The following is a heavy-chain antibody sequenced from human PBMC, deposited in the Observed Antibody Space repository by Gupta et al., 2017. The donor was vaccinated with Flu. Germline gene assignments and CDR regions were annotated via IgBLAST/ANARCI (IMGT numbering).Heavy chain of an antibody. CDR3: ARDIVVAGSIDS. J-gene: IGHJ4*02. V-gene: IGHV3-11*05. CDR2: ISSSGAYT. Sequence: QVQLVESGGDLVKPGGSLRLSFAAHGFTFSDYYMSCIRRAPGKGLEWISYISSSGAYTNYADYVKGRFTISRDNARRSLFLQMNSLRAEDTAVYYCARDIVVAGSIDSWGQGTLVTVSS. D-gene: IGHD6-19*01. CDR1: GFTFSDYY.